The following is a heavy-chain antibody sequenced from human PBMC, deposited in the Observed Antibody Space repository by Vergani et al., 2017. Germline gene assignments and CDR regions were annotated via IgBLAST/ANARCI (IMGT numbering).Heavy chain of an antibody. Sequence: QVQLQESGPGLVKPSQTLSLTCTVSGASINNDFYYLHWIRQPAGKGLEWIGRIYVSGITDYNSSLQSRVSMSVDTSKNQFSLTLNSMTAADTAVYYCAKDNKQLRPRAFDLWVQGTMVTVS. CDR2: IYVSGIT. V-gene: IGHV4-61*02. CDR3: AKDNKQLRPRAFDL. D-gene: IGHD4-23*01. J-gene: IGHJ3*01. CDR1: GASINNDFYY.